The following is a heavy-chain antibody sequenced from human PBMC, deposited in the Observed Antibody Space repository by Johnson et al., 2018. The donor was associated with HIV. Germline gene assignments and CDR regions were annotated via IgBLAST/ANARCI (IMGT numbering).Heavy chain of an antibody. CDR1: GFTFSSYA. Sequence: QEKLVESGGGVVQPGRSLRLSCAASGFTFSSYAMHWVRQAPGKGLEWVAVISYDGGNKYYADSVKGRFTISRDNSKNTLYLQMNSLRAEDTAVYYCARVSNPQYCSSTSCSGWDGAFDIWGQGTMVTVSS. CDR3: ARVSNPQYCSSTSCSGWDGAFDI. D-gene: IGHD2-2*01. V-gene: IGHV3-30*14. CDR2: ISYDGGNK. J-gene: IGHJ3*02.